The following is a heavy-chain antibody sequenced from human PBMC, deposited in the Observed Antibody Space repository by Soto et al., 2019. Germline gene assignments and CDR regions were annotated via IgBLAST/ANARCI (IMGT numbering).Heavy chain of an antibody. V-gene: IGHV1-69*02. D-gene: IGHD5-18*01. CDR2: IIPALGIT. J-gene: IGHJ4*02. CDR1: GGTFNNYT. CDR3: ATIERYSLGSYFDS. Sequence: GAPVKVSCKASGGTFNNYTINWVRQAPGQGLEWMGRIIPALGITNYAQKFQGRVTITADKSTNIAYMELSSLRSEDTALFYCATIERYSLGSYFDSWGQGTLVTVSS.